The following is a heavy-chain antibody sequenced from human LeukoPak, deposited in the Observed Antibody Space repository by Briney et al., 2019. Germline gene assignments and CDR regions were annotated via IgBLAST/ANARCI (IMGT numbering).Heavy chain of an antibody. CDR2: IIPIFGTA. CDR3: ARDMTAYYYDSSGWGYFQH. V-gene: IGHV1-69*13. J-gene: IGHJ1*01. D-gene: IGHD3-22*01. Sequence: SVKVSCKASGGTFSSYAISWVRQAPGQGLGWMGGIIPIFGTANYAQKFQGRVTITADESTSTAYMELSSLRSEDTAVYYCARDMTAYYYDSSGWGYFQHWGQGTLVTVSS. CDR1: GGTFSSYA.